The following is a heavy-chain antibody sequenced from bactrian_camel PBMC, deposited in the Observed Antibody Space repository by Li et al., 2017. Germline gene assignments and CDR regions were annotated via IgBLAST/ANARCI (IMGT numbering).Heavy chain of an antibody. J-gene: IGHJ6*01. CDR3: ATEYYSGGYYADEADFGY. CDR2: YANEGST. D-gene: IGHD2*01. Sequence: VQLVESGGGAVQSGGSLRLSCVFSGGSTSDYCAGWARQVQGKEREVIAVYANEGSTSYADSVKGRFTISGDNAKNTVYLQMNSLKSEDTALHYCATEYYSGGYYADEADFGYWGQGTQVTVS. CDR1: GGSTSDYC. V-gene: IGHV3S53*01.